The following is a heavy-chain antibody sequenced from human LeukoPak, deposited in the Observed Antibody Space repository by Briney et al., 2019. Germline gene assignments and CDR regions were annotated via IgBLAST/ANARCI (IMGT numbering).Heavy chain of an antibody. CDR3: ARAGFTFSDYFGSFFDY. Sequence: GGSLRLSCAASGFTVSSNYMSWVRQAPGKGLEWVSLIYSGGSTYYADSVEGRFTISRDNAKNSLYLQMNSLRAEDTAVYYCARAGFTFSDYFGSFFDYWGQGTLVTVSS. CDR1: GFTVSSNY. D-gene: IGHD3-10*01. J-gene: IGHJ4*02. V-gene: IGHV3-53*01. CDR2: IYSGGST.